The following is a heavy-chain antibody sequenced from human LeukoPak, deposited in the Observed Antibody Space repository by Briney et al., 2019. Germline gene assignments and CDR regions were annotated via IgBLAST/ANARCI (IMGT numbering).Heavy chain of an antibody. V-gene: IGHV4-39*01. J-gene: IGHJ4*02. CDR1: GGSISSGSYY. CDR2: MYSSGST. CDR3: ARSLGNGLIDY. D-gene: IGHD2-8*01. Sequence: PSETLSLTCTVSGGSISSGSYYWVWIRQPPGKGLEWIGSMYSSGSTYNNPSLKSRVTISVDTSKNQFSVKLSSVTAADTAVYYCARSLGNGLIDYWGQGTLVTVSS.